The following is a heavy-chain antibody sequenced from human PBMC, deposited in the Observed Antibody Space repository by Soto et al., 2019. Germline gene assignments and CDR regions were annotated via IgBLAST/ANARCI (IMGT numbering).Heavy chain of an antibody. CDR2: ISSNGGST. CDR1: GFTFRSYA. J-gene: IGHJ4*02. CDR3: ARSSYYDSNFSFDY. Sequence: PGGSLRLSCAASGFTFRSYAMHWVRQAPGKGLEYVSAISSNGGSTYYADSVKGRFTISRDNSKNTLYLQMGSLRAEDMAVYYCARSSYYDSNFSFDYWGQGTLVTVSS. D-gene: IGHD3-22*01. V-gene: IGHV3-64*02.